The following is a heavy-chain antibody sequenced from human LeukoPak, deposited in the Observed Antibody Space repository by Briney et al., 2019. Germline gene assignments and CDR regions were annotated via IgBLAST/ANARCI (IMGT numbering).Heavy chain of an antibody. Sequence: GGSLRLSCAASGFTFSNYDMNWVRQAPEKGLEWVSTISGSGVNTYYADSVKGRFTISRDNSKNTLYLQMNSLRAEDTAVYYCAKGGRIVGATFVDYWGQGTLVTVSS. D-gene: IGHD1-26*01. V-gene: IGHV3-23*01. CDR1: GFTFSNYD. J-gene: IGHJ4*02. CDR2: ISGSGVNT. CDR3: AKGGRIVGATFVDY.